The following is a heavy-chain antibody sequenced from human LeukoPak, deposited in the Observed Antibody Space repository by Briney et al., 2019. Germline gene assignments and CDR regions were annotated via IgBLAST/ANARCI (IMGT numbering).Heavy chain of an antibody. D-gene: IGHD3-22*01. Sequence: SETLSLTCTVPGGSISSYYWSWIRQPPGKGLEWIGYIYYSGSTNYNPSLKSRVTISVDTSKNQFSLKLSSVTAADTAVYYCARLGDDYYDSSGYPGPLFDPWGQGTLVTVSS. J-gene: IGHJ5*02. CDR2: IYYSGST. CDR1: GGSISSYY. CDR3: ARLGDDYYDSSGYPGPLFDP. V-gene: IGHV4-59*01.